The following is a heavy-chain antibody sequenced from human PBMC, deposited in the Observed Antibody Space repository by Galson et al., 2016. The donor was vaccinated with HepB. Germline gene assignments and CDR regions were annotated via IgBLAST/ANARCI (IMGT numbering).Heavy chain of an antibody. V-gene: IGHV3-23*01. CDR1: GFTFSSYH. CDR3: AKDNSGRKVFTMVRELSSMDV. Sequence: SLRLSCASSGFTFSSYHMSWVRQAPGQGLEWVSGISGSGGSTYYADSVKGRFTISRDNSTNTLYLQMNSLRAEDTAVYYCAKDNSGRKVFTMVRELSSMDVWGQGTTVTVSS. D-gene: IGHD3-10*01. CDR2: ISGSGGST. J-gene: IGHJ6*02.